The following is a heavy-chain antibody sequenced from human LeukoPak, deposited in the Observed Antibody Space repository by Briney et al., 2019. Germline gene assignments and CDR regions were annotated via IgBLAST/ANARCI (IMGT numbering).Heavy chain of an antibody. Sequence: GASVKVSCKASGYTFTDYYMHWVRQAPGQGLEWMGWINPNSGGTNYAQRFQGRVTMTRDTSISTAYMELSRLTSDDTAVYYCARDYYDSSGYYPFDYWGQGTLVTVSS. CDR2: INPNSGGT. CDR3: ARDYYDSSGYYPFDY. CDR1: GYTFTDYY. J-gene: IGHJ4*02. D-gene: IGHD3-22*01. V-gene: IGHV1-2*02.